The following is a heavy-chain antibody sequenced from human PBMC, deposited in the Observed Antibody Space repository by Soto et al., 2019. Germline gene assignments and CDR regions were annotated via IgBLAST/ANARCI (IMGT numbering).Heavy chain of an antibody. CDR3: ARDILYCGGDCYVDTFDI. Sequence: QVQLVQSGAEVKKPGASVKVSCKASGYTFTSYGVSWVRQAPGQGLEWMGWISAYKGETNYAQKLRGRVTMTTDTSTNTVYMELRSLRSDDTAVYYCARDILYCGGDCYVDTFDIWGQGTMVTVSS. CDR2: ISAYKGET. J-gene: IGHJ3*02. CDR1: GYTFTSYG. D-gene: IGHD2-21*02. V-gene: IGHV1-18*01.